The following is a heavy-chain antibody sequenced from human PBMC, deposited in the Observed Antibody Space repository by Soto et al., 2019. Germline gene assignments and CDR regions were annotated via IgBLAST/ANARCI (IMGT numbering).Heavy chain of an antibody. CDR2: IYYSGST. J-gene: IGHJ5*02. CDR1: GASIISSSYY. CDR3: ARDIRGYCSGGSCYSNWFDP. D-gene: IGHD2-15*01. Sequence: SETLSLTCTVSGASIISSSYYWSWIRQPPGKGLEWIGYIYYSGSTYYNPSLKSRVTIPVDTSKNQFSLKLSSVTAADTAVYYCARDIRGYCSGGSCYSNWFDPWGQGTQVTVSS. V-gene: IGHV4-30-4*01.